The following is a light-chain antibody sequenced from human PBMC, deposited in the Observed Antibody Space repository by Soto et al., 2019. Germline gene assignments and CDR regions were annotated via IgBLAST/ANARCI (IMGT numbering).Light chain of an antibody. CDR3: SSYTKISDHV. Sequence: ALTQPASVSGSPGQSITISCTGTSSDFATYNYVSWYQQHPGKAPKLIIYEVSDRPSGVSNRFSGSKSGKTASLTISGLQAEQGAGYYWSSYTKISDHVFGTRSKVTVL. CDR1: SSDFATYNY. CDR2: EVS. V-gene: IGLV2-14*01. J-gene: IGLJ1*01.